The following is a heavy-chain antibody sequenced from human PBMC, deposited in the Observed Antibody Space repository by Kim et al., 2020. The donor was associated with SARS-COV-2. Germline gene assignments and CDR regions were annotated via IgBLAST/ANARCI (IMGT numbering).Heavy chain of an antibody. Sequence: GGSLRLSCAASGFTFSSYAMHWVRQAPGKGLEWVAVISYDGSNKYYADSVKGRFTISRDNSKNTLYLQMNSLRAEDTAVYYCARDAPGIAVAGTSYFDYWGQGTLVTVSS. CDR1: GFTFSSYA. V-gene: IGHV3-30-3*01. J-gene: IGHJ4*02. CDR2: ISYDGSNK. CDR3: ARDAPGIAVAGTSYFDY. D-gene: IGHD6-19*01.